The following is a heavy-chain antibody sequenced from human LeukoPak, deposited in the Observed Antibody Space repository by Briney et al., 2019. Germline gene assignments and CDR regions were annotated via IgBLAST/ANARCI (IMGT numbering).Heavy chain of an antibody. CDR2: ISAYNGNT. J-gene: IGHJ3*02. V-gene: IGHV1-18*01. D-gene: IGHD4-17*01. CDR3: ARDFYGDRFAFDI. CDR1: GYTFTSYG. Sequence: VASVKVSCKASGYTFTSYGISWVRQAPGQGLEWMGWISAYNGNTNYAQKLQGRVTMTTDTSTSTAYMELRSLRSDDTAAYYCARDFYGDRFAFDIWGQGTMVTVSS.